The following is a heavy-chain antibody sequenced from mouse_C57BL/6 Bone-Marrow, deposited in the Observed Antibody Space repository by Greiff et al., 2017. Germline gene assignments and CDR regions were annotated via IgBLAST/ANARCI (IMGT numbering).Heavy chain of an antibody. CDR1: GFTFSDYY. CDR2: INYDGSST. D-gene: IGHD2-1*01. V-gene: IGHV5-16*01. CDR3: AREAPEGNYFYWYCDV. Sequence: EVQLVESEGGLVQPGSSMKLSCTASGFTFSDYYMAWVRQVPEKGLEWVANINYDGSSTYYLDSLKSRYIISRANAKNILYLQMSSLKSEDTATYYCAREAPEGNYFYWYCDVGGTGTTVTVSS. J-gene: IGHJ1*03.